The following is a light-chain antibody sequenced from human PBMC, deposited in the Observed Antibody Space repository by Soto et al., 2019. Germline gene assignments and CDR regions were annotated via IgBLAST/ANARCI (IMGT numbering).Light chain of an antibody. CDR1: QSSSSY. CDR3: QQSYSLWT. J-gene: IGKJ1*01. CDR2: AAS. V-gene: IGKV1-39*01. Sequence: DIQMTQSPSSLSASVGDRVTITCRASQSSSSYLNWYQHGQGKAPKLLIYAASSLQSGVPSRFSGSGSGTDFTLTISSLQPEDFATYYCQQSYSLWTFGQGTKVDI.